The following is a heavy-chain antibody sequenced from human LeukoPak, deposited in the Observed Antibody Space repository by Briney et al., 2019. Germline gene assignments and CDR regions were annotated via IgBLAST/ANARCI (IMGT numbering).Heavy chain of an antibody. Sequence: SGTLSLTCGVSGGSISITNWWTWVRQPPGKGLEWIGEVHLDGRTNYNPSLESRVTISVDKSENHVSLRLTSVTAADTAVYYCAREHYDILTGLYIDAFDIWGPGTRVTVSS. CDR3: AREHYDILTGLYIDAFDI. D-gene: IGHD3-9*01. CDR2: VHLDGRT. CDR1: GGSISITNW. V-gene: IGHV4-4*02. J-gene: IGHJ3*02.